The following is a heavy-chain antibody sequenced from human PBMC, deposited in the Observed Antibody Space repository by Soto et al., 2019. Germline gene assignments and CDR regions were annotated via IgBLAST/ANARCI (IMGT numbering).Heavy chain of an antibody. V-gene: IGHV3-66*01. D-gene: IGHD3-16*01. CDR2: IYSGGST. J-gene: IGHJ4*02. Sequence: EVQLVESGGGLVQPGGSLRLSCAASGFTVSTKYMSWVRQAPGKGLEWVSVIYSGGSTFYADSVRGRFTISRDNSKNTVNLQMNSLRAEDTALYYCARYPWAADYWGQGTLVTVSS. CDR3: ARYPWAADY. CDR1: GFTVSTKY.